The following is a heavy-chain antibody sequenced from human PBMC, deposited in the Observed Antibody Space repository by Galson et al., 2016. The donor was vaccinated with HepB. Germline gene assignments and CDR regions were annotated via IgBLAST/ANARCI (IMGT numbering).Heavy chain of an antibody. CDR2: IYYTGST. J-gene: IGHJ4*02. CDR3: TRDRRVYYDSSGYHA. V-gene: IGHV4-39*07. D-gene: IGHD3-22*01. CDR1: GDSISSSSYY. Sequence: SETLSLTCTVSGDSISSSSYYWGWIRQPPGKGLEWIGTIYYTGSTYYNPSLKSRLTISLDTPKNQFSLNLSSVTAADTAVYYCTRDRRVYYDSSGYHAWGQGTLVTVSS.